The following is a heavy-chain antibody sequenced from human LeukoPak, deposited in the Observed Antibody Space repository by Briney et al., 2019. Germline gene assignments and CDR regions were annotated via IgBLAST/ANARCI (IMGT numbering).Heavy chain of an antibody. D-gene: IGHD6-19*01. J-gene: IGHJ6*02. CDR2: ISAYNGNT. Sequence: ASVKVSCKASGYTFTSYGISWVRQAPGQGLEWMGWISAYNGNTNYAQKLQGRVTMTTDTSTSTAYMELRSLRSDDTAVYYCARAVAGPNYYYGMDVWGQGTTVTVSS. CDR3: ARAVAGPNYYYGMDV. CDR1: GYTFTSYG. V-gene: IGHV1-18*01.